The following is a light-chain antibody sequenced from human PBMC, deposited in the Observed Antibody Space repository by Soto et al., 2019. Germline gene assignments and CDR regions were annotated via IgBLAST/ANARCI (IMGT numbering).Light chain of an antibody. CDR1: QGIRND. V-gene: IGKV1-6*02. J-gene: IGKJ2*01. CDR3: LQDYTFPYT. CDR2: GAS. Sequence: AIQMTQSPSSLSASVGDRVTITCRASQGIRNDLGWYQQKPGKAPNLLIYGASNLQSGVPSRLSGSGSGSVFTLTITSLLPEDFATYYCLQDYTFPYTFGQGTQLEIK.